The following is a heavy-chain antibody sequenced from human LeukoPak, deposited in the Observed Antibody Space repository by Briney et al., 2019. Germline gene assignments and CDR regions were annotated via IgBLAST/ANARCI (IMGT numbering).Heavy chain of an antibody. CDR2: ITSSGDGT. J-gene: IGHJ4*02. CDR3: AKDRPNYYLSNSHYYRQNGDY. Sequence: GGSLRLSCAASGFTFSMYAMSWVRQAPGRGLEWVASITSSGDGTFYADSVKGRFTISRDNSRTTLFLQMNRLRVEDTAIYYCAKDRPNYYLSNSHYYRQNGDYWGQGTLVTVSS. CDR1: GFTFSMYA. V-gene: IGHV3-23*01. D-gene: IGHD3-22*01.